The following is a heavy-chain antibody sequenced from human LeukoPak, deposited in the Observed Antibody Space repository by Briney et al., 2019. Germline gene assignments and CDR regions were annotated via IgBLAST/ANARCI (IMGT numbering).Heavy chain of an antibody. CDR1: GFKFSNSS. D-gene: IGHD5-24*01. CDR3: AKGLEGWLQSTAAFDY. J-gene: IGHJ4*02. Sequence: PGGSLRLSCAASGFKFSNSSMHWVRQAPGKRLEYVSAINYNGGATYYADSVKGRFTISRDNSKNTLYLQMNSLRAEDTAVYYCAKGLEGWLQSTAAFDYWGQGTLVTVSS. V-gene: IGHV3-64*02. CDR2: INYNGGAT.